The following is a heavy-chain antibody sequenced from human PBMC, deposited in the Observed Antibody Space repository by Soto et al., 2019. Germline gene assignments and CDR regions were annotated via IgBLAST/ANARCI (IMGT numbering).Heavy chain of an antibody. CDR2: INAGNGNT. CDR1: GYIFSGYA. V-gene: IGHV1-3*01. D-gene: IGHD6-13*01. CDR3: ARTGLRPPQLVPDF. J-gene: IGHJ4*02. Sequence: ASVKVSCKASGYIFSGYAMHWVRQAPGQGLEWMGWINAGNGNTQYSQKFQGRVTLSRDTSATTVSLELTSLTSEDTAIYFCARTGLRPPQLVPDFWGQGTLVTVSS.